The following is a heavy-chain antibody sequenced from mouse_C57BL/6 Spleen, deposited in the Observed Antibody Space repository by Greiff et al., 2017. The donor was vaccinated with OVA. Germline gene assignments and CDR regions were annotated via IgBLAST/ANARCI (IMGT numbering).Heavy chain of an antibody. Sequence: EVQVVESGPGLVKPSQSLSLTCSVTGYSITSGYYWNWIRQFPGNKLEWMGYISYDGSNNYNPSLKNRISITRDTSKNQFFLKLNSVTTEDTATYYCARDDYYGSSHWYFDVWGTGTTVTVSS. CDR2: ISYDGSN. D-gene: IGHD1-1*01. CDR3: ARDDYYGSSHWYFDV. V-gene: IGHV3-6*01. CDR1: GYSITSGYY. J-gene: IGHJ1*03.